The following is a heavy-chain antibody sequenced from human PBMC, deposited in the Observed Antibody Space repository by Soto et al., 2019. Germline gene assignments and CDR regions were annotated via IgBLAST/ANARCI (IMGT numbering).Heavy chain of an antibody. Sequence: SVKVSCKASGGTFSNHAISWVRQAPGQGLEWMGGIVPMFGTANYAQKFQGRVTTTADKSTNTAYMELSSLTSEDTAVYYCARGDDFDYYYGVDVWGQGTTVTVSS. CDR1: GGTFSNHA. J-gene: IGHJ6*02. CDR2: IVPMFGTA. D-gene: IGHD3-16*01. CDR3: ARGDDFDYYYGVDV. V-gene: IGHV1-69*06.